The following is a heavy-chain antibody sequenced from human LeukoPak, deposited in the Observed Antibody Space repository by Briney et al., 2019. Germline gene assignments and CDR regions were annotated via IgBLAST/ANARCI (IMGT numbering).Heavy chain of an antibody. D-gene: IGHD3-3*01. CDR1: GYSFTSYW. J-gene: IGHJ4*02. Sequence: GESLRISCKGSGYSFTSYWITWVRQMPGKGLEWMGRMNPSDSYTNYSPSFQGHVSISADKSISTAYLHWSSLKASDTAMHYCARHGDNDYGAYWGQGTLVTVSS. V-gene: IGHV5-10-1*01. CDR2: MNPSDSYT. CDR3: ARHGDNDYGAY.